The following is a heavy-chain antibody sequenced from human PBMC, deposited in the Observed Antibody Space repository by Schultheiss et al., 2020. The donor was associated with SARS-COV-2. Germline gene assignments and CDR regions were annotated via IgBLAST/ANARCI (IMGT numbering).Heavy chain of an antibody. CDR3: ARGLRGSGWSLEAVGFAYFQH. J-gene: IGHJ1*01. CDR1: GYSFTSYG. V-gene: IGHV1-18*01. D-gene: IGHD6-19*01. Sequence: ASVKVSCKASGYSFTSYGISWVRQAPGQGLEWMGWISAYNGNTNYAQKLQGRVTMTTDTSTSTAYMELRSLRSDDTAVYYCARGLRGSGWSLEAVGFAYFQHWGQGTLVTVSS. CDR2: ISAYNGNT.